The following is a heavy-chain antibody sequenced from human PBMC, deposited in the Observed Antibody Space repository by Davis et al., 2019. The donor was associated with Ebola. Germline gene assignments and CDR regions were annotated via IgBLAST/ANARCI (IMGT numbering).Heavy chain of an antibody. CDR1: GGSFSGYY. CDR3: ARGLRLPGQAAAGTRSYYNY. J-gene: IGHJ4*02. V-gene: IGHV4-34*01. D-gene: IGHD6-13*01. CDR2: INHSGST. Sequence: MPSETLSLTCAVYGGSFSGYYWSWIRQPPGKGLEWIGEINHSGSTNYNPSLKSRVTISVDTSKNQFSLKLSSVTAADTAVYYCARGLRLPGQAAAGTRSYYNYWGQGTLVTVSS.